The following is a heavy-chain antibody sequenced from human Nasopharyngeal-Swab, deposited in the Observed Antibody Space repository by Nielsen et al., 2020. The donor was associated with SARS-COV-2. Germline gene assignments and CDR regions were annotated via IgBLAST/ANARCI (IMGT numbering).Heavy chain of an antibody. Sequence: GEPLKISCAASGFTFSDYYMSWIRQAPGKGLEWVSYISSSGSTIYYADPVKGRFTISRDNAKKSLYLQMNSLRVEDTAVYYCARETPTWGYRIDFWGQGTLVTVSS. CDR3: ARETPTWGYRIDF. V-gene: IGHV3-11*04. CDR1: GFTFSDYY. CDR2: ISSSGSTI. J-gene: IGHJ4*02. D-gene: IGHD5-24*01.